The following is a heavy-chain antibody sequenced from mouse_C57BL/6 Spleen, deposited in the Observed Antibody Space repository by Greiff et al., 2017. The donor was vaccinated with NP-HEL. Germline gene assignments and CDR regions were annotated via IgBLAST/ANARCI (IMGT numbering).Heavy chain of an antibody. Sequence: VQLQQSGAELVKPGASVKMSCKASGYTFTSYWITWVKQRPGQGLEWLGDIYPGSGSTNYNEKFKSKATLTVDTSSSTAYMQLSSLTSEDSAVYYCASYYYGSYWYFDVWGTGTTVTVSS. D-gene: IGHD1-1*01. V-gene: IGHV1-55*01. CDR3: ASYYYGSYWYFDV. J-gene: IGHJ1*03. CDR2: IYPGSGST. CDR1: GYTFTSYW.